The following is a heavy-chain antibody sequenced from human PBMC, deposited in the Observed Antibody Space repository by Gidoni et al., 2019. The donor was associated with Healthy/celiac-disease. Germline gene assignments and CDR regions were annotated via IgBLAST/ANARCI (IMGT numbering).Heavy chain of an antibody. CDR1: GGSISSGGYY. J-gene: IGHJ4*02. CDR2: IYYSGST. D-gene: IGHD3-16*02. V-gene: IGHV4-31*03. Sequence: QVQLQESGPGLVKPSQTLSLTCTVSGGSISSGGYYWSWIRQHPGKGLEWIGYIYYSGSTYYNPSLKSRVTISVDTSKNQFSLKLSSVTAADTAVYYCARGGVTFGGVIAHFDYWGQGTLVTVSS. CDR3: ARGGVTFGGVIAHFDY.